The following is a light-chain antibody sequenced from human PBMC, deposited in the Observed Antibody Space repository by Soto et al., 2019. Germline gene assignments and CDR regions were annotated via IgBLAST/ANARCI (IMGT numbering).Light chain of an antibody. J-gene: IGLJ3*02. CDR1: SSNIGSNT. CDR3: AAWDDSLNGNWV. Sequence: QSVLTQPPSASGTPGQRVTMSCSGSSSNIGSNTVNWYRQLPGMAPKLLIYSNNHRPSGVPDRFSGSKSGTSASLAISGLQSEDEADYYCAAWDDSLNGNWVFGGGTKLTVL. V-gene: IGLV1-44*01. CDR2: SNN.